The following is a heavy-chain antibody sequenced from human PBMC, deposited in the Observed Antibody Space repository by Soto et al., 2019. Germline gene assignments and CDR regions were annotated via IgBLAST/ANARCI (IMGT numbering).Heavy chain of an antibody. D-gene: IGHD3-9*01. Sequence: GSLRLSCAASGFTFSSYSMNWVRQAPGKGLEWVSSISSSSYIYYADSVKGRFTISRDNAKNSLYLQMNSLRAEDTAVYYCARKYQSYYDILTGPAHLDYWGQGTLVTVSS. J-gene: IGHJ4*02. CDR3: ARKYQSYYDILTGPAHLDY. CDR2: ISSSSYI. V-gene: IGHV3-21*01. CDR1: GFTFSSYS.